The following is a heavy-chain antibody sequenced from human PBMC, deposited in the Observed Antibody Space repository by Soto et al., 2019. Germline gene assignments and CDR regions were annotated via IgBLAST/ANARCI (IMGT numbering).Heavy chain of an antibody. CDR2: ISYDGKKK. D-gene: IGHD3-10*01. V-gene: IGHV3-30*18. CDR3: VKEAGKYYYGSRRYAMDV. Sequence: QVQLVESGGGVVQPGRSLRLSCAASGFTFSTYGMHWVRQAPGRGLEWVAVISYDGKKKSDADSVKGRFTISRDNSKNTLSLQMNSLTAEDTAVYYCVKEAGKYYYGSRRYAMDVWGHGTTVTVSS. J-gene: IGHJ6*02. CDR1: GFTFSTYG.